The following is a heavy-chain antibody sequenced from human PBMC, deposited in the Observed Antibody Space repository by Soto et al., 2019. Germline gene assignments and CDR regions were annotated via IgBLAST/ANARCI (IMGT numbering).Heavy chain of an antibody. CDR2: IDWNDDK. J-gene: IGHJ4*02. Sequence: SGPTLVNPTQTLTLTCSFSGFSLTSMGLCVNWVRQSPGKALEWLAFIDWNDDKHYSTSLKTRLTISMDTSKNQVVITMTNMDIVYTGTYSCSRIRFMPPHDSNPDNLIDDWSQGTRDTVSS. CDR3: SRIRFMPPHDSNPDNLIDD. CDR1: GFSLTSMGLC. V-gene: IGHV2-70*19. D-gene: IGHD3-9*01.